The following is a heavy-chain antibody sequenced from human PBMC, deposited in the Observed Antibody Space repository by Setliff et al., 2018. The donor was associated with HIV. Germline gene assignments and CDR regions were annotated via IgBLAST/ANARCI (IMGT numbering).Heavy chain of an antibody. V-gene: IGHV3-74*01. J-gene: IGHJ4*02. CDR1: GFTFSTYW. Sequence: GSLRLSCAASGFTFSTYWMHWVRQAPGKGLVWVARINNDVNSIRYADSVKGRFTISGDNAKNTLYLQMNSLRAEDTAVYYCARIPPITMVRGDPFDYWGQGTLVTVSS. CDR2: INNDVNSI. D-gene: IGHD3-10*01. CDR3: ARIPPITMVRGDPFDY.